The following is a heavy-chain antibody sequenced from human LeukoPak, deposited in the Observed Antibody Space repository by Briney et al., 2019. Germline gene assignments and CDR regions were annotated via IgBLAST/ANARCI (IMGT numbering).Heavy chain of an antibody. J-gene: IGHJ4*02. V-gene: IGHV4-38-2*01. CDR3: ARGYPEFDY. Sequence: KPSEPLSLTCAVSGYSISSGYYWGWIRQPPGKGLEWIGSIYHSGSTYYNPSLKSRVTISVDTSKNQFSLKLSSVTAADMAVYYCARGYPEFDYWGQGTLVTVSS. CDR2: IYHSGST. CDR1: GYSISSGYY. D-gene: IGHD5-18*01.